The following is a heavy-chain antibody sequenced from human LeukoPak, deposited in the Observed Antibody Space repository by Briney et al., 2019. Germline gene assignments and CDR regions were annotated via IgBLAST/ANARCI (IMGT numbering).Heavy chain of an antibody. CDR2: IYYSGST. Sequence: SETLSLTCTVSGGSISSYYWSWIRQPPGKGLEWIGYIYYSGSTNYNPSLKSRATISVDTSKNQFSLKLSSVTAADTAVYYCARTERNYGDYQGFDYWGQGTLVTVSS. CDR1: GGSISSYY. J-gene: IGHJ4*02. D-gene: IGHD4-17*01. CDR3: ARTERNYGDYQGFDY. V-gene: IGHV4-59*01.